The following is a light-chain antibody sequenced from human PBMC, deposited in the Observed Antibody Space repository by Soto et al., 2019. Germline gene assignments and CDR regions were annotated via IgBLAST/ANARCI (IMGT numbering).Light chain of an antibody. J-gene: IGKJ1*01. CDR3: QQYGGLPRT. CDR2: GAS. Sequence: EIVLTQSPGTVSLSPGERATLSCRASQSVSSNYLAWYQQKPGQAPRLLIYGASSRATGIPDRFSGSGSGTDFTLTISRLEPEDLAVYYCQQYGGLPRTFGQGTKVEI. V-gene: IGKV3-20*01. CDR1: QSVSSNY.